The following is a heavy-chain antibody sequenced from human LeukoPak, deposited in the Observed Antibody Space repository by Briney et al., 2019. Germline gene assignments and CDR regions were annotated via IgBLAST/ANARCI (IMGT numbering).Heavy chain of an antibody. CDR3: ARNYGGTHDAFDI. CDR1: GFTVSSNY. V-gene: IGHV3-66*01. D-gene: IGHD4-23*01. CDR2: IYSGGST. Sequence: PGGSLRLSCAASGFTVSSNYMSWVRQAPGKGLEWVSVIYSGGSTYYADSVKGRFTISRDNSKNTLYLQMNSLRAEDTAVYYCARNYGGTHDAFDIWGQGTMVTVSS. J-gene: IGHJ3*02.